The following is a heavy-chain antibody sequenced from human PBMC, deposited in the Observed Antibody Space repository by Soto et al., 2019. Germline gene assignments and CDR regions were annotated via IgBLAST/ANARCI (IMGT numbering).Heavy chain of an antibody. CDR3: AKDQGYCSGGSCLNWFDP. CDR1: GFTFSSYA. V-gene: IGHV3-23*01. Sequence: EVQLLESGGGLVQPGGSLRLSCAASGFTFSSYAMSWVRQAPGKGLEWVSAISGSGGSTYYADSVKGRFTISRDNSKNTLYLQMTSLRAEDTAVYYCAKDQGYCSGGSCLNWFDPWGQGTLVTVSS. J-gene: IGHJ5*02. CDR2: ISGSGGST. D-gene: IGHD2-15*01.